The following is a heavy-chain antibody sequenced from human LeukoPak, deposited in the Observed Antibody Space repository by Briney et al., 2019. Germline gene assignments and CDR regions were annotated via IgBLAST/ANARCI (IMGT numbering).Heavy chain of an antibody. CDR2: ISGSGDNT. D-gene: IGHD6-19*01. J-gene: IGHJ4*02. Sequence: GGSLRLSCAASGFTFSSYWMTWVRQAPGKGLEWVSSISGSGDNTYYAESVKGRFTISRDNSKNTLFLQMNSLRAEDTAVFYCAKRSGYTTGWFFDFWGQGTLVTVSS. CDR1: GFTFSSYW. V-gene: IGHV3-23*01. CDR3: AKRSGYTTGWFFDF.